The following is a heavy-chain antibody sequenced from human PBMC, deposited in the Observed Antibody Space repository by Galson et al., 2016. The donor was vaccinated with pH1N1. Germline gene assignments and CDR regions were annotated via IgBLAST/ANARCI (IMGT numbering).Heavy chain of an antibody. CDR1: GFTLSTSW. Sequence: SLRLSCAASGFTLSTSWMHWVRQAPGRGLEWVANIHQDGSRKYYVDSVKGRVTISRDNGKTSLYPQMNSVRAEDTAVYYCVRAVGSGEAYWGQGTRVTVSS. D-gene: IGHD2-15*01. CDR2: IHQDGSRK. CDR3: VRAVGSGEAY. V-gene: IGHV3-7*01. J-gene: IGHJ4*02.